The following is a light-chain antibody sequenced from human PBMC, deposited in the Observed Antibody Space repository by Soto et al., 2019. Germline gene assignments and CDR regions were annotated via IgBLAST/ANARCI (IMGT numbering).Light chain of an antibody. Sequence: QSVLTQPPSASGTPGQRVTISCSGSSSNIGVNTVNWYQQLPGTAPKLLIYSNSQLPSGVPDRFSGSKSGTSASLAISGLQSEDEADYYCAPWDDSLNGVVFGGWTKVTVL. CDR3: APWDDSLNGVV. CDR1: SSNIGVNT. CDR2: SNS. J-gene: IGLJ2*01. V-gene: IGLV1-44*01.